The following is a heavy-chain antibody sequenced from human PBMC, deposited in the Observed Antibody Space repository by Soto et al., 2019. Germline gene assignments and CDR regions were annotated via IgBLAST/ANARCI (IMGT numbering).Heavy chain of an antibody. CDR3: ARVGCNSSSCIYYFDF. Sequence: GGSLRLSCAASGFTFSDYYMSWIRQAPGKGLEWVSYIDSSSIYTTYADSVRGRFTISRDNAKNSLYLQMNSLRAEDTAFYYCARVGCNSSSCIYYFDFWGQGTLVTVSS. CDR2: IDSSSIYT. D-gene: IGHD2-2*01. J-gene: IGHJ4*02. CDR1: GFTFSDYY. V-gene: IGHV3-11*05.